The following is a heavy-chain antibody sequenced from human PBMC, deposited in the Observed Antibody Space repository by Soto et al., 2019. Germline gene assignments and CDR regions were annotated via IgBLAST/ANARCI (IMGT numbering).Heavy chain of an antibody. CDR2: ISAYNGNT. D-gene: IGHD3-9*01. CDR1: GYTFTSYG. V-gene: IGHV1-18*01. CDR3: AIMYYDILTGYLSWFDP. J-gene: IGHJ5*02. Sequence: ASVKVSWKASGYTFTSYGISWVRQAPGQGLEWMGWISAYNGNTNYAQKLQGRVTMTTDTSTSTAYMELRSLRSDDTAVYYCAIMYYDILTGYLSWFDPWGQGTLVTVSS.